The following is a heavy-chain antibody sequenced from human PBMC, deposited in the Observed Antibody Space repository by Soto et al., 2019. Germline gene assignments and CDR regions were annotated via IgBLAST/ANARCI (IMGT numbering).Heavy chain of an antibody. D-gene: IGHD1-26*01. V-gene: IGHV2-70*01. J-gene: IGHJ4*02. Sequence: SGPTLVNPTQTLTLTCTFSGFSLSTSGMCVSWIRQPPGKALEWLALIDWDDDKYYSTSLQTRLTISKDTSKNQVVLTMTNMDPVDTATYYCARMGVGATTYYFDYWGQGTLVTVSS. CDR2: IDWDDDK. CDR1: GFSLSTSGMC. CDR3: ARMGVGATTYYFDY.